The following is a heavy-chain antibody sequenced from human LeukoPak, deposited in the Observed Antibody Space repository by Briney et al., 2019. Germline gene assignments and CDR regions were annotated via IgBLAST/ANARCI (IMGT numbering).Heavy chain of an antibody. CDR1: GFTFSSYG. Sequence: GGSLRLSCAASGFTFSSYGMHWVRQAPGKGLEWVAVISYDGSNKYYADSVKGRFTISRDNSKNTLYLQMNSLRAEDTAVYYCARDHGGLFDYWGQGTLVTVSS. CDR3: ARDHGGLFDY. J-gene: IGHJ4*02. CDR2: ISYDGSNK. D-gene: IGHD4-23*01. V-gene: IGHV3-30*03.